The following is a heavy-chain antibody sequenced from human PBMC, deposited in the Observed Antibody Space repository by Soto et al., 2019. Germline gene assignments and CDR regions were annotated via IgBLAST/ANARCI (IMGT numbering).Heavy chain of an antibody. D-gene: IGHD4-17*01. CDR1: DYTFTSYG. J-gene: IGHJ4*02. Sequence: GASVKVSCKASDYTFTSYGISWVRQAPGQGLEWMGWISTYNGNTNYAQKLQGRVTMTSDTSTSTAYMELRSLRSDDTAVYYCAREGEVTTYDYWGQGTLVTVSS. CDR2: ISTYNGNT. V-gene: IGHV1-18*01. CDR3: AREGEVTTYDY.